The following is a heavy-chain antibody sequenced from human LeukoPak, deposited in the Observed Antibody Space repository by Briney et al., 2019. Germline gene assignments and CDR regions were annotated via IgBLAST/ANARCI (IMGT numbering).Heavy chain of an antibody. CDR3: ARVYYSNSYDYWYFDL. V-gene: IGHV4-59*01. D-gene: IGHD6-13*01. Sequence: SETLSLTCTVSGGSISSYYWSWIRQPPGKGLEWIGYIFYSGSTNYNPSLKSRVTISVDTSKNQFSLKLSSVTAADTAVHYCARVYYSNSYDYWYFDLWGRGTLVTVSS. CDR1: GGSISSYY. J-gene: IGHJ2*01. CDR2: IFYSGST.